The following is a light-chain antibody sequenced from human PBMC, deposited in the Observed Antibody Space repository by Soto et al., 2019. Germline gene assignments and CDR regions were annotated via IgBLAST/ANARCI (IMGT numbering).Light chain of an antibody. V-gene: IGKV3-20*01. J-gene: IGKJ2*01. Sequence: EIVLTQSPGTLSLSPGERATLSCRASQSVSSNYLTWYQQKPGQAPRLLIYGASSRATGIPDRFSGSGSGTDFTLIISSLEPEDFAAYYCQQYGSSPMYTFGQGTKLEIK. CDR1: QSVSSNY. CDR2: GAS. CDR3: QQYGSSPMYT.